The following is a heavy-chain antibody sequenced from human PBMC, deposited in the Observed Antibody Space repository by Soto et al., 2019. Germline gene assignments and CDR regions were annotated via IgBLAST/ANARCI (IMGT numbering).Heavy chain of an antibody. CDR1: GFTFSSYG. D-gene: IGHD6-13*01. J-gene: IGHJ4*02. V-gene: IGHV3-33*01. CDR2: IWYDGSNK. CDR3: AAYSSSWYPYYFDY. Sequence: GGSLRLSCAASGFTFSSYGMHWVRQAPGKGLEWVAVIWYDGSNKYYADSVKGRFTISRDNSKNTLYLQMNSLRAEDTAVYYCAAYSSSWYPYYFDYWGQGTLVTVSS.